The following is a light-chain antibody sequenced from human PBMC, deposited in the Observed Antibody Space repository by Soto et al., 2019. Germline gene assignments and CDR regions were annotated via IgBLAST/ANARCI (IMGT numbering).Light chain of an antibody. CDR3: QQSYTTWT. CDR1: QSISSY. Sequence: DIQMTQSPSSLSASVGDRVTITCRASQSISSYLHWYQQKGGKAPKLLIYAASSLRTGVPSRFSGSGSGTDFTLTISSLQPEDFATYYCQQSYTTWTFGQGT. V-gene: IGKV1-39*01. J-gene: IGKJ1*01. CDR2: AAS.